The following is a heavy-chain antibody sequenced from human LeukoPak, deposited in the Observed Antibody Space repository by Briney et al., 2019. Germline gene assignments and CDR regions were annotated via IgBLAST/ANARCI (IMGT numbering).Heavy chain of an antibody. Sequence: SETLSLTCLVSGGSLSSYYWSWLRQPAGKELEWIGRTYTSGSTNYNLSLKSRVTMSVDTCKNQFSLKLSAVTAADTAVYSCAGSVEAVAAAGTFDYWGQGTLVTVSS. CDR1: GGSLSSYY. CDR3: AGSVEAVAAAGTFDY. D-gene: IGHD6-13*01. V-gene: IGHV4-4*07. CDR2: TYTSGST. J-gene: IGHJ4*02.